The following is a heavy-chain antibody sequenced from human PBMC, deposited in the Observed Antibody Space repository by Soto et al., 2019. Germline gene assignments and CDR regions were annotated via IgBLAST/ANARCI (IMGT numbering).Heavy chain of an antibody. CDR3: VHRRMDSGPNGDY. CDR1: GLPLSPNGIG. Sequence: EPTSMIPLTRTFSGLPLSPNGIGLGCIGQPPGKALEWLSLIYWHNDKRYSPSLKNRLTVTKDDSKNQVVLTMTDMDPVDTATYYCVHRRMDSGPNGDYWGQGILGTGS. J-gene: IGHJ4*02. V-gene: IGHV2-5*01. D-gene: IGHD3-10*01. CDR2: IYWHNDK.